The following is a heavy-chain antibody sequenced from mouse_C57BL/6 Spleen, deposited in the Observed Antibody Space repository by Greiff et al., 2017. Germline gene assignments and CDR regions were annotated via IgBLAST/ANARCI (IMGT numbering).Heavy chain of an antibody. V-gene: IGHV1-64*01. CDR2: IHPNSGST. CDR3: ARLGYYGPYYAMDY. Sequence: QVQLQQPGAELVKPGASVKLSCKASGYTFTSYWLHWVKQRPGQGLEWIGLIHPNSGSTNYNEKFKSKATLTVDKSSSTAYMQLSSLTSEDSAVSYWARLGYYGPYYAMDYWGQGTSVTVSS. D-gene: IGHD1-2*01. J-gene: IGHJ4*01. CDR1: GYTFTSYW.